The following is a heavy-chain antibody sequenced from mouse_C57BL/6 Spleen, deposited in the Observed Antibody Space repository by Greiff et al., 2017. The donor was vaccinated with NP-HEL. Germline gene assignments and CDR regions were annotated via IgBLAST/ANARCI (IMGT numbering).Heavy chain of an antibody. CDR1: GYTFTSYG. V-gene: IGHV1-81*01. CDR3: ARVDSSGYYAMDY. Sequence: QVQLKQSGAELARPGASVKLSCKASGYTFTSYGISWVKQRTGQGLEWIGEIYPRSGNTYYNEKFKGKATLTADKSSSTAYMELRSLTSEDSAVYFCARVDSSGYYAMDYWGQGTSVTVSS. D-gene: IGHD3-2*02. J-gene: IGHJ4*01. CDR2: IYPRSGNT.